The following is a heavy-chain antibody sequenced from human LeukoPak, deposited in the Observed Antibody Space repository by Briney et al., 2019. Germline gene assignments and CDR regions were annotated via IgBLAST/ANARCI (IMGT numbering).Heavy chain of an antibody. V-gene: IGHV3-33*06. CDR1: GFTFSSYG. D-gene: IGHD2-2*01. J-gene: IGHJ4*02. CDR3: AKGGYCSSTSCYESLGLDY. CDR2: IWYDGSNK. Sequence: GGSLRPSCAASGFTFSSYGMHWVRQAPGKGLEWVAVIWYDGSNKYYADSVKGRFTISRDNSKNTLYLQMNSLRAEDTAVYYCAKGGYCSSTSCYESLGLDYWGQGTLVTVSS.